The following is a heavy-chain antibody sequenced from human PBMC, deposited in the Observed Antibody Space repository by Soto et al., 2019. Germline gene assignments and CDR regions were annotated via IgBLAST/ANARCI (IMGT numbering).Heavy chain of an antibody. Sequence: EVRLVESGGGLILPGGSLRLSCAASGFTFNTHWMHWVRQAPGKGLVWVSRINSDGSITDYADSVKGRFSISRDNPRNTLYLPMNSLSPEDTAVYYCARAMTSVGAAAKGDFWGQGTLVTVSS. D-gene: IGHD1-26*01. CDR1: GFTFNTHW. J-gene: IGHJ4*02. CDR3: ARAMTSVGAAAKGDF. V-gene: IGHV3-74*01. CDR2: INSDGSIT.